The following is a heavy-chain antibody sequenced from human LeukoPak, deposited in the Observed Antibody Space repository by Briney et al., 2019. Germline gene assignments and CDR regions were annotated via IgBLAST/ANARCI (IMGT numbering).Heavy chain of an antibody. CDR2: IWSDGSNK. CDR3: EREGTLMGGVGGYGVY. J-gene: IGHJ4*02. V-gene: IGHV3-33*08. Sequence: PGRSLRLSCAASGFTFSSYGMHWVRQAPGKGLEWVPIIWSDGSNKYYADSVKGRFTISRDTSKNTLYLPMNSLRAEDTAVYCWEREGTLMGGVGGYGVYWGQGDLLTVSS. D-gene: IGHD3-16*01. CDR1: GFTFSSYG.